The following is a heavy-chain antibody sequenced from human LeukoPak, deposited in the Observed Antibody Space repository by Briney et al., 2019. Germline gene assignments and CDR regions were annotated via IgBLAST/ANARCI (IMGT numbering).Heavy chain of an antibody. Sequence: GGSLRLSCAASGFTFSSYAMSWVRQAPGKGLEWVSAISGSGGSTYYADSVKGRFTISRDNSKNTLYLQMNSLRAEDTAVYYCARDTLGYSYGYGDYWGQGTLVTVSS. J-gene: IGHJ4*02. V-gene: IGHV3-23*01. CDR1: GFTFSSYA. CDR2: ISGSGGST. CDR3: ARDTLGYSYGYGDY. D-gene: IGHD5-18*01.